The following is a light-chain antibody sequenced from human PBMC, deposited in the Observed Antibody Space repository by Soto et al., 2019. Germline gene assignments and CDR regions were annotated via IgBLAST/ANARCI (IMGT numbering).Light chain of an antibody. Sequence: IHSSHSPSTLPAPVAHGVTITCRSSQSISSWLAWYQQKQGKAPTLLIYKASSLESGVPPRFSGSGSGTEFTLTISSLQPDDYATYYCQQYNSYSPLTFGGGTKVDIK. CDR3: QQYNSYSPLT. CDR2: KAS. V-gene: IGKV1-5*03. CDR1: QSISSW. J-gene: IGKJ4*01.